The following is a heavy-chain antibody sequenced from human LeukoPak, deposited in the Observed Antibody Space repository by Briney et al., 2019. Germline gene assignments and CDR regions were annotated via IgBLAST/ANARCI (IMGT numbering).Heavy chain of an antibody. D-gene: IGHD3-10*01. V-gene: IGHV4-4*02. CDR1: GGSISSSNW. Sequence: SGTLSLTCAVSGGSISSSNWWSWVRQPPGKGLEWIGEIYHSGSTNYNPSLKSRVTISVDKSKNQFSLELISVTAADTAVYYCARMDYYGSGSSRRNWFDPWGQGTLVTVSS. J-gene: IGHJ5*02. CDR3: ARMDYYGSGSSRRNWFDP. CDR2: IYHSGST.